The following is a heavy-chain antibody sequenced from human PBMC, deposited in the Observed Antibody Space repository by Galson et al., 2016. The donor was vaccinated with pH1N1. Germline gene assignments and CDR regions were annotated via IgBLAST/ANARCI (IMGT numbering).Heavy chain of an antibody. Sequence: SLRLSCAASGFTLSSYSMNWVRQAPGKGLEWISHIWKSGDNVYYADSVEGRFTISRDNARNSLFLQMNSLRAEDTAVYYCAKEAAGGSYLYQWGQGTLVTVPS. V-gene: IGHV3-48*01. CDR3: AKEAAGGSYLYQ. J-gene: IGHJ4*02. CDR1: GFTLSSYS. D-gene: IGHD3-16*02. CDR2: IWKSGDNV.